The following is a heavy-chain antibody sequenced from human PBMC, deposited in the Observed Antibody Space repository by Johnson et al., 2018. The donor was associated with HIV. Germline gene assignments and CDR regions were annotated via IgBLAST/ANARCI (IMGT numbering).Heavy chain of an antibody. V-gene: IGHV3-11*04. CDR3: AREEGNYILTRGDPFDI. J-gene: IGHJ3*02. D-gene: IGHD3-9*01. CDR2: ISSSGRTI. Sequence: VQLVESGGGLVRPGGSLRLSCAASGFTFSDYYMTWIRQAPGKGLECVSYISSSGRTIYYAASVKGRFTLSRDNAKNSLYLQMNSLSAEDTAVYYCAREEGNYILTRGDPFDIWGQGTMVTVSS. CDR1: GFTFSDYY.